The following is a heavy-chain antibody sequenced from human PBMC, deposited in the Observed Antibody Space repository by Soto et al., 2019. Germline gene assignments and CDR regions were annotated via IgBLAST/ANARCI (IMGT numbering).Heavy chain of an antibody. Sequence: SETLSLTCTVSGGSISSYYWSWIRQPPGKGLEWIGYIYYSGSTNYNPSLKSRVTISVDTSKNQFSLKLSSVTAADTAVYYCATQEVGGSYVWGQGTTVTVSS. CDR1: GGSISSYY. V-gene: IGHV4-59*08. D-gene: IGHD1-26*01. CDR2: IYYSGST. CDR3: ATQEVGGSYV. J-gene: IGHJ6*02.